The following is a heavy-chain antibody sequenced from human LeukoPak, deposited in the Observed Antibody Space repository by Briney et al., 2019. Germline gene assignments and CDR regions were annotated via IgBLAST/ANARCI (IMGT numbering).Heavy chain of an antibody. D-gene: IGHD3-10*01. CDR1: GFTFSSYA. V-gene: IGHV3-30-3*01. J-gene: IGHJ6*02. CDR3: ARDGSITMVRGVHPLYYYYGMDV. Sequence: GGSLRLSCAASGFTFSSYAMHWVRQAPGKGLEWVAVISYDGSNKYYADSVKGRFTISRDNSKNTLYLQMNSLRAEDTAVYYCARDGSITMVRGVHPLYYYYGMDVWGQGTTVTVSS. CDR2: ISYDGSNK.